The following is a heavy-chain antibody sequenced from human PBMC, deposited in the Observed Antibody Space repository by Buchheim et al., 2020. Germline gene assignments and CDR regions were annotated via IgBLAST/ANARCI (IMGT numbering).Heavy chain of an antibody. CDR3: AKCSSPVLRFLEWGYYGMDV. CDR1: GFTFSSYA. D-gene: IGHD3-3*01. J-gene: IGHJ6*02. CDR2: ISGSGGST. Sequence: EVQLLESGGGLVQPGGSLRLSCAASGFTFSSYAMSWVRQAPGKGLEWVSAISGSGGSTYYADSVKGRFTISRDNSKNTLYLQMNSLRAEDTAVYYCAKCSSPVLRFLEWGYYGMDVWGQGTT. V-gene: IGHV3-23*01.